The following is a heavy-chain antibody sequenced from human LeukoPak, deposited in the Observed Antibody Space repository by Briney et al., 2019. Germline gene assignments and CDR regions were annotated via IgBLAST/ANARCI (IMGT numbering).Heavy chain of an antibody. CDR2: IDRDGSRI. D-gene: IGHD5-18*01. V-gene: IGHV3-74*01. Sequence: GGSLRLSCAVSGFTFSSYWMHWVRQAPGKGLVWVSRIDRDGSRINYADSVKGRFTISRDNGKNTLFLQMNSLSAEDAAVYYCASNVHGYSYAFFDYWGQGTLVTVST. J-gene: IGHJ4*02. CDR1: GFTFSSYW. CDR3: ASNVHGYSYAFFDY.